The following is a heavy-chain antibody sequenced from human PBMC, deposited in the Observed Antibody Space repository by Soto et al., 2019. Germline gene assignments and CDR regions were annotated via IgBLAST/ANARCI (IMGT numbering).Heavy chain of an antibody. Sequence: QVLLVQSGAEVKKPGASVKVSCKASGYDFNNYGFNWLRQSPRLGLEWLGWITPYNGNRNYAQKFQGRVTMTTDASTNTGYMELRSLSSDDTAIYYCARAFATSLRWPNDDFWGQGTLVTVSS. CDR3: ARAFATSLRWPNDDF. CDR1: GYDFNNYG. J-gene: IGHJ4*02. D-gene: IGHD2-21*01. V-gene: IGHV1-18*01. CDR2: ITPYNGNR.